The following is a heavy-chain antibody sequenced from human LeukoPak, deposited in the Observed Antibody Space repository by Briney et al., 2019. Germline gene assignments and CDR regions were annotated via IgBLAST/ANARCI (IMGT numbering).Heavy chain of an antibody. CDR2: ISAYNGNT. CDR1: GYTFTSYG. D-gene: IGHD3-10*01. Sequence: ASVKVSCKASGYTFTSYGISWVRQAPGQGLEWMGWISAYNGNTNYAQKLQGGVTMTTDTSTSTAYMELRSLRSDDTAVYYCARERFYYGSGTLDYWGQGTLVTVSS. CDR3: ARERFYYGSGTLDY. V-gene: IGHV1-18*01. J-gene: IGHJ4*02.